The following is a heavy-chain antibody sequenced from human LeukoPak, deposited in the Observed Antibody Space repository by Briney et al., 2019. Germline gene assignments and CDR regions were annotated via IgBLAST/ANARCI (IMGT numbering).Heavy chain of an antibody. Sequence: GGSLRLSCAASGVIVNMNYMNWVRQAAGKGVEWVSVIYTDGSTYYADSVKDRFTISRDNLKNRLYLQMNSLRAEDTAVYYCARSTYWIGLFDYWGQGTLVTVSS. D-gene: IGHD3-3*01. J-gene: IGHJ4*02. CDR3: ARSTYWIGLFDY. CDR2: IYTDGST. CDR1: GVIVNMNY. V-gene: IGHV3-53*01.